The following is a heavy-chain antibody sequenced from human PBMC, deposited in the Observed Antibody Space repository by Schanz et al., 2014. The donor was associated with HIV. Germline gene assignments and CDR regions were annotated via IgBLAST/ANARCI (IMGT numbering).Heavy chain of an antibody. V-gene: IGHV1-18*01. CDR2: ISAYNGNT. CDR3: VRDSAARDLDLDY. D-gene: IGHD2-21*02. J-gene: IGHJ4*02. CDR1: GYTFSHYG. Sequence: QVQLVQSGPEVKKPGASVTVSCKTSGYTFSHYGISWVRQAPGQGLEWMGWISAYNGNTNYAQKFQGRLTMTTDTSTSTAYMELSRLRSDDTAVYYCVRDSAARDLDLDYWGLGTLVTVSS.